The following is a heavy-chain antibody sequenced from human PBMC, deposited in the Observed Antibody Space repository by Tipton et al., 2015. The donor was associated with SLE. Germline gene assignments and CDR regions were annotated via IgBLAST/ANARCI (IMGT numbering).Heavy chain of an antibody. V-gene: IGHV4-61*10. Sequence: TLSLTCTVSGGSISSGSYYWSWIRQPAGKGLEWIGYIYYSGSTNYNPSLKSRVTISVDTSKNQFSLKLSSVTTADTAVYYCARVPGGSYFDYWGQGTLVTVSS. CDR3: ARVPGGSYFDY. J-gene: IGHJ4*02. D-gene: IGHD3-10*01. CDR1: GGSISSGSYY. CDR2: IYYSGST.